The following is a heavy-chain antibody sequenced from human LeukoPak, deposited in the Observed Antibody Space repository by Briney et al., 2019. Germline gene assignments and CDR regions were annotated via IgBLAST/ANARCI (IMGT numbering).Heavy chain of an antibody. CDR3: VQEGPRGLAFDI. J-gene: IGHJ3*02. V-gene: IGHV3-23*01. CDR1: GVTFSSYV. CDR2: ISGSGGGT. Sequence: GGSLRLSCEASGVTFSSYVMSWVRQAPGKGPEWVSGISGSGGGTCYADSVKGRFAISRDNSKNTLYLQMNSLRAEDTAVYYCVQEGPRGLAFDIWGQGTKVTVSS.